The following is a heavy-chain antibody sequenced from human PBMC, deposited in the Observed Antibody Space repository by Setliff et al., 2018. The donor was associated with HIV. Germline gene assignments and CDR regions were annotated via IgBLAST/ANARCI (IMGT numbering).Heavy chain of an antibody. CDR1: GFTFSRYT. D-gene: IGHD3-22*01. V-gene: IGHV3-21*01. CDR2: ISFGGSDT. J-gene: IGHJ3*01. Sequence: PGGSLRLSCAASGFTFSRYTMNWVRQAPGMGLEWVSSISFGGSDTHYTDSVKGRFSISRDNAKNSLYLQMNSLRVEDTAVYYCAREDSSGYSLNVWGQGTMVTVSS. CDR3: AREDSSGYSLNV.